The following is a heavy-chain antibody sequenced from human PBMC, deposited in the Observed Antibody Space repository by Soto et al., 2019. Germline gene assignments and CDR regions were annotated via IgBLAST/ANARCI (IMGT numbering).Heavy chain of an antibody. CDR3: ARGNSSSWYGASRDAFDI. CDR1: GFTFRSYD. Sequence: GGAPRLSCGSSGFTFRSYDKHWGRQATGKSLEWVSAIGTAGDTYYPGSVKGRFTISRENAKNSLYLQMNSLRAEDTAVYYCARGNSSSWYGASRDAFDIWGQGTMVTVSS. CDR2: IGTAGDT. J-gene: IGHJ3*02. V-gene: IGHV3-13*01. D-gene: IGHD6-13*01.